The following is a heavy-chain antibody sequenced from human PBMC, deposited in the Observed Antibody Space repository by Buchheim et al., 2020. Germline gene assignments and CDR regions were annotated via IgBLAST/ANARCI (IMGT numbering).Heavy chain of an antibody. V-gene: IGHV3-74*01. J-gene: IGHJ6*02. CDR3: ASRYGDYYYAMDV. D-gene: IGHD4-17*01. CDR1: GFTFSSYW. CDR2: IKTDGRGT. Sequence: EVQLVESGGGLVQPGGSLRLSCAASGFTFSSYWMHWVRQAPGEGLVWVSRIKTDGRGTSYADSVKGRFAISSDRAKNTLYLQMSSLRAEDSAVYYCASRYGDYYYAMDVWGQGTT.